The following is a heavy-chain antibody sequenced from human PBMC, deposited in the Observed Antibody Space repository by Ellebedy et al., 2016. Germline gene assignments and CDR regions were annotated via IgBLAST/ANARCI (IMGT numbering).Heavy chain of an antibody. CDR2: ISAYNGNT. V-gene: IGHV1-18*01. D-gene: IGHD2-15*01. CDR1: GYTFTSYG. Sequence: ASVKVSCXASGYTFTSYGISWVRQAPGQGLEWMGWISAYNGNTNYAQKLQGRVTMTTDTSTSTAYMELRSLRSDDTAVYYCAIPQYCSGGSCYSNYYGMDVWGQGTTVTVSS. J-gene: IGHJ6*02. CDR3: AIPQYCSGGSCYSNYYGMDV.